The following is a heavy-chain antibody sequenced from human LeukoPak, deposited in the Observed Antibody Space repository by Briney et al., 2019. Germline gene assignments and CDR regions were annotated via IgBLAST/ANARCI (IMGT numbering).Heavy chain of an antibody. Sequence: PSETLSLTCAVYGGSFSGYYWSWIRQPPGKWLEWIGEINHSGSTNYNPSLKSRVTISVDTSKNQFSLKLSSVTAADTAVYYCVRGRFPTHWGQGTLVTVSS. D-gene: IGHD2-15*01. CDR3: VRGRFPTH. CDR1: GGSFSGYY. J-gene: IGHJ4*02. V-gene: IGHV4-34*01. CDR2: INHSGST.